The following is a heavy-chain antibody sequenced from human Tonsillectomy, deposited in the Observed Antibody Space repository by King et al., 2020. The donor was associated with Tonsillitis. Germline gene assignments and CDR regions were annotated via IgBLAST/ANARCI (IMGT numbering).Heavy chain of an antibody. V-gene: IGHV3-21*01. CDR2: ISSRSSYI. CDR1: GFIFSGYS. D-gene: IGHD6-19*01. J-gene: IGHJ6*03. CDR3: GRDPTDRCIGFDYYYYYYMDV. Sequence: QLVQSGGGLVKPGGSLRLSCAASGFIFSGYSMNWVRQAPGKGLEWVSSISSRSSYIYYADSVKGRFTISRDNAKNSLYLQMNSLRADDTAVYYCGRDPTDRCIGFDYYYYYYMDVWGKGTTVTVSS.